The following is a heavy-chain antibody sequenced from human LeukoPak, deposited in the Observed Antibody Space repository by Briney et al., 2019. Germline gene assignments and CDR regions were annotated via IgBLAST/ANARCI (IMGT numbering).Heavy chain of an antibody. CDR2: IYYTGVT. CDR1: GGSISSSSYH. Sequence: SETLSLTCAVSGGSISSSSYHWGWIRQAPGKGLEWIGTIYYTGVTYYSPSLSSRVTISLDTSRNQFSLKLTSVTAADTAVYFCARRPTTPDYWGQGTLVTVSS. J-gene: IGHJ4*02. V-gene: IGHV4-39*01. CDR3: ARRPTTPDY. D-gene: IGHD1-14*01.